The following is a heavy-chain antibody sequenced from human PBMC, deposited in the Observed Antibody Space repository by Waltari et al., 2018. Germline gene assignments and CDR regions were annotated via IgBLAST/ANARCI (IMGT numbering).Heavy chain of an antibody. CDR3: ARHVRCTSLSCKVNGQNFYDS. V-gene: IGHV4-59*08. CDR2: VFYIGTT. D-gene: IGHD2-2*01. Sequence: QVQLQESGPGLVKPSETLSLTCTVSGGSISSYYWSWIRQPPGKGLEWIGYVFYIGTTNYDPSLKSRVTISVYTSKNQCFLDLRSVTAADTAVYYCARHVRCTSLSCKVNGQNFYDSWGQGTLFAVSS. J-gene: IGHJ4*02. CDR1: GGSISSYY.